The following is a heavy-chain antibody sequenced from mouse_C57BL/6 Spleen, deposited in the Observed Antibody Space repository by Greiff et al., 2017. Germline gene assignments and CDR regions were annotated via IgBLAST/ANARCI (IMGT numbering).Heavy chain of an antibody. CDR2: ISSGGSYT. J-gene: IGHJ2*01. V-gene: IGHV5-6*01. Sequence: EVQGVESGGDLVKPGGSLKLSCAASGFTFSSYGMSWVRQTPDKRLEWVATISSGGSYTYYPDSVKGRFTISRDNAKNTLYLQMSSLKSEDTAMYYCARLSLGYFDYWGQGTTLTVSS. CDR1: GFTFSSYG. CDR3: ARLSLGYFDY.